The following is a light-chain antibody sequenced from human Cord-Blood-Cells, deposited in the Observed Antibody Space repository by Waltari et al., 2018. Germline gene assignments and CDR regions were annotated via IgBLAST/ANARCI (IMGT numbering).Light chain of an antibody. CDR3: QQSYSTPPT. J-gene: IGKJ1*01. CDR1: QSISSY. Sequence: DIKMIQSPSSLSASVGDRVTITCRASQSISSYLNWCQRKPGKAPKLLIYATSSLQSGVPSRFSGSGSGTDFTLTISSLQPEDFATYYCQQSYSTPPTFGQGTKVEIK. V-gene: IGKV1-39*01. CDR2: ATS.